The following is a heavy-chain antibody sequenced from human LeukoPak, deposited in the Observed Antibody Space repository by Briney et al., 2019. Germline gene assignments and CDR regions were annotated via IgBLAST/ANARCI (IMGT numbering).Heavy chain of an antibody. V-gene: IGHV4-39*07. D-gene: IGHD6-19*01. CDR1: DGSISSSSYY. J-gene: IGHJ4*02. Sequence: PSETLSLTCTVSDGSISSSSYYWGWLRQPPGKGLEWIGSIYYSGSTYYNPSLKSRVTMSVDTSKNQFSLKLSSVTAADTGVYYCARDRRGTAVAGIDYWGQGTLVTVSS. CDR2: IYYSGST. CDR3: ARDRRGTAVAGIDY.